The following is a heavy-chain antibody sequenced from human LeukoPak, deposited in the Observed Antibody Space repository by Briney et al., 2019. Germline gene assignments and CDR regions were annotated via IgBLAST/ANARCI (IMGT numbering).Heavy chain of an antibody. V-gene: IGHV1-69*05. J-gene: IGHJ5*02. CDR1: GGTFSSYA. D-gene: IGHD2-2*01. CDR2: IIPIFGTA. CDR3: ARQASQIGYCSSTSCSNYNWFDP. Sequence: VASVKVSCEASGGTFSSYAISWVRQAPGQGLEWMGGIIPIFGTANYAQKFQGRVTITTDESTSTAYMELSSLRSEDTAVYYCARQASQIGYCSSTSCSNYNWFDPWGQGTLVTVSS.